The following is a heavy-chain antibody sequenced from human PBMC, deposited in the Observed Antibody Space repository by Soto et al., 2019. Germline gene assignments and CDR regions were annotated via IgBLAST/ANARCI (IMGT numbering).Heavy chain of an antibody. J-gene: IGHJ2*01. D-gene: IGHD1-26*01. Sequence: ASVKVSCKASGYTFTSYAMHWVRQAPGQRLEWMGWINAGNGNTKYSQKFQGRVTITRDTSASTAYMELSSLRSEDTAVYYCAPQPELSGWPYWYFDLRAGRPLVT. CDR3: APQPELSGWPYWYFDL. CDR1: GYTFTSYA. CDR2: INAGNGNT. V-gene: IGHV1-3*01.